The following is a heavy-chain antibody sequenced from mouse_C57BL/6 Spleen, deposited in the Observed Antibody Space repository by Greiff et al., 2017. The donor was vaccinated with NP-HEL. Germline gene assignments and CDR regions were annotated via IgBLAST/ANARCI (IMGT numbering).Heavy chain of an antibody. Sequence: QVQLHPPGAELVMPGASVKLSCKASGYPFTRYWMHWVKQRPGQGLEWIGEIDPSDSYTKYNQKFKGKSTLNVDKSSSTAYMQLSSLTSEDSAVYNCARSAYGSSYDYFDYWGQGTTLTVSS. CDR3: ARSAYGSSYDYFDY. CDR2: IDPSDSYT. V-gene: IGHV1-69*01. CDR1: GYPFTRYW. D-gene: IGHD1-1*01. J-gene: IGHJ2*01.